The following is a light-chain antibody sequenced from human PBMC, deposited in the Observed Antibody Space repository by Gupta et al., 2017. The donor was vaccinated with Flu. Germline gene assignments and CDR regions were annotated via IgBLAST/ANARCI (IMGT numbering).Light chain of an antibody. J-gene: IGLJ3*02. CDR2: EVT. CDR3: ISYTSSSTLV. CDR1: TRDVGGYNF. V-gene: IGLV2-14*01. Sequence: QSALTQPASVSGSPGQSITISCTGTTRDVGGYNFVSWYQQHPGKAPKLIIYEVTNRPSGVSNRFSGSKSGNTASLTXSXLQAEDXADYYCISYTSSSTLVFGGGTKLTVL.